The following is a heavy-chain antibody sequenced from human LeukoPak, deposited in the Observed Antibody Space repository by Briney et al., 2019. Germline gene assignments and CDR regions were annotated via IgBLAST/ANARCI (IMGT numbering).Heavy chain of an antibody. D-gene: IGHD5-18*01. CDR3: ARVSYSYGLY. V-gene: IGHV3-7*04. Sequence: GGSLRLSCAASGFTFISYWMSWVRQAPGKGLEWVANIKQDGSEKYYVDSVKGRFTISRDNAKNSLYLQMNSLRAEDTAVYYCARVSYSYGLYWGQGTLVTVSS. CDR2: IKQDGSEK. J-gene: IGHJ4*02. CDR1: GFTFISYW.